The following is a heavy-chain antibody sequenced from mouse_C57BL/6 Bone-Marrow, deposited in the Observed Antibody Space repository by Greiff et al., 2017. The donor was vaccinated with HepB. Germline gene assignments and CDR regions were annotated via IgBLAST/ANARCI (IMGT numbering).Heavy chain of an antibody. V-gene: IGHV6-3*01. Sequence: EVKLVESGGGLVQPGGSMKLSCVASGFTFSNYWMNWVRQSPEKGLEWVAQIRLKSDNYATHYAESVKGRFTISRDDSKSSVYLQMNNLRAEDTGIYYCTEGYGNFSWFAYWGQGTLVTVSA. CDR2: IRLKSDNYAT. CDR3: TEGYGNFSWFAY. D-gene: IGHD2-1*01. CDR1: GFTFSNYW. J-gene: IGHJ3*01.